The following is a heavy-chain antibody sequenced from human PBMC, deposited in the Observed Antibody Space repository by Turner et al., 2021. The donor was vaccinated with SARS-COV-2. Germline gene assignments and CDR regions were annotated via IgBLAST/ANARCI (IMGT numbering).Heavy chain of an antibody. J-gene: IGHJ4*02. CDR2: IKSKTDGGTI. D-gene: IGHD3-10*01. Sequence: EVQLVESGGGLLKPGGSLRLPCVASGFTFHKAGMSWVRQGPGKGLECVGRIKSKTDGGTIDYAAPVKGRFTISRDDSKNTLYLQMNSLKTEDTAVYYCTTDPGQLVRGVILDYWGQGTLVTVSS. CDR1: GFTFHKAG. V-gene: IGHV3-15*01. CDR3: TTDPGQLVRGVILDY.